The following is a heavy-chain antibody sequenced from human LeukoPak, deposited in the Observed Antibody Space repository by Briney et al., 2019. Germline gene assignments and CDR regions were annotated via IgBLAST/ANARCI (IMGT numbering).Heavy chain of an antibody. D-gene: IGHD3-10*01. V-gene: IGHV3-74*01. J-gene: IGHJ4*02. Sequence: PGGSLRLSCAASGFTFSSYWMHWVRQAPGKGLVWVSRINSDGSSTSYADSVKGRFTISRDNAKNSLYLQMNSLRAEDTAVYYCARDPTTYYYGSGSYYKGRYFDYWGQGTLVTVSS. CDR2: INSDGSST. CDR3: ARDPTTYYYGSGSYYKGRYFDY. CDR1: GFTFSSYW.